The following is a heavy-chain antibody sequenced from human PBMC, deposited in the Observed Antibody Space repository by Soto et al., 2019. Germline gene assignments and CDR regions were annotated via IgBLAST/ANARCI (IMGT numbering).Heavy chain of an antibody. V-gene: IGHV3-30*18. CDR2: VSHDGRNT. J-gene: IGHJ4*02. CDR3: AKGGRQWLVTSGFNY. D-gene: IGHD6-19*01. Sequence: VQLVESGGGVVQPGRSLRLSCAASGFTFSDYAMHWVRQAPGKGLEWVAVVSHDGRNTHYADSVKGRFTISRDSSQNTVSLEMTSLRAEDKAVYYCAKGGRQWLVTSGFNYWGQGALVTVSS. CDR1: GFTFSDYA.